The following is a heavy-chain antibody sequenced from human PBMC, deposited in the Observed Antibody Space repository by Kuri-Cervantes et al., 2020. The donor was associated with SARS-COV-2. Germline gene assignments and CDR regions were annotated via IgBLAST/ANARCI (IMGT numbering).Heavy chain of an antibody. D-gene: IGHD2-2*02. V-gene: IGHV1-2*02. CDR2: INPNSGGT. J-gene: IGHJ3*02. CDR3: ASPETLRPYFSSTICYTDYAFDI. CDR1: GGTFSSYA. Sequence: ASVKVSCKASGGTFSSYAISWVRHAPGQGLEWMGWINPNSGGTNYAQKFQGRVTMTRDTSISTAYIELSRLRSDVTAVYYCASPETLRPYFSSTICYTDYAFDIWGQGTMVTVSS.